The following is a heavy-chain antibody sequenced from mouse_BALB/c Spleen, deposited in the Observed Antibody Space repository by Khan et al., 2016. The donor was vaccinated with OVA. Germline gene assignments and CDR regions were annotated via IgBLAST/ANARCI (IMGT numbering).Heavy chain of an antibody. CDR1: GYIFTSYW. V-gene: IGHV1S132*01. Sequence: QVRLQQSGAELVRPGASVKLSCKTSGYIFTSYWIHWVKQRSGQGLEWIARIYPGTDNSYYNEKFKDKATLTADKSSSPAYMQLSSLTSEDSDVYFGAKDDAMYHFDHWGQGTTLTVSS. D-gene: IGHD2-3*01. CDR2: IYPGTDNS. CDR3: AKDDAMYHFDH. J-gene: IGHJ2*01.